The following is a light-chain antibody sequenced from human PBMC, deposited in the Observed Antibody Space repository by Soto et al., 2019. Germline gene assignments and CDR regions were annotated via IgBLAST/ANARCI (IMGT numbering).Light chain of an antibody. Sequence: QSELTQPPSVSGAPGQRVTISCTGSSSNIGAGYDVHWYQQRPGTAPKLLIFGNINRPSGVPDRFSGSKSGTSASLAITGLQAEAEGDYYCQSYDSTMSARYVFGTGTKLTVL. CDR2: GNI. V-gene: IGLV1-40*01. J-gene: IGLJ1*01. CDR3: QSYDSTMSARYV. CDR1: SSNIGAGYD.